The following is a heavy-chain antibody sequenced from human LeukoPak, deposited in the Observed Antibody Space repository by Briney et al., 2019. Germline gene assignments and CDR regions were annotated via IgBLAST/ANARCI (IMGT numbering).Heavy chain of an antibody. D-gene: IGHD1-26*01. Sequence: GGSLRLSCAASGFTFSSYWIHWVRQAPGKGLVWVSRINTDGSTTTYADSVKGRFTISRDNAKNTLYLQMNSLRAEDTAVYYCARFRYSGSYYFDYWAQGTLATVSS. CDR3: ARFRYSGSYYFDY. CDR1: GFTFSSYW. V-gene: IGHV3-74*01. J-gene: IGHJ4*02. CDR2: INTDGSTT.